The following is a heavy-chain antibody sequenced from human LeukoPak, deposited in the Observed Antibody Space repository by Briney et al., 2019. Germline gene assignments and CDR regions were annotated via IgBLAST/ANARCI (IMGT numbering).Heavy chain of an antibody. J-gene: IGHJ5*02. V-gene: IGHV1-69*05. D-gene: IGHD3-9*01. Sequence: SVKVSCKASEGTFSSYAIRWVRQAPGQGLEWMGGIIPIFGTANYAQKFQGRVTITTDESTSTAYMELSSLRSEDTAVYYCARHATEGYDILTGYFPNWFHPWGQGTLVTVSS. CDR2: IIPIFGTA. CDR3: ARHATEGYDILTGYFPNWFHP. CDR1: EGTFSSYA.